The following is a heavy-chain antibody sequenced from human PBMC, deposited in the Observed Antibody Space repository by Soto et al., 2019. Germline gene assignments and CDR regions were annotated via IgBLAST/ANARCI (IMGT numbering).Heavy chain of an antibody. J-gene: IGHJ4*02. CDR2: ISGSGGST. CDR3: AKLARLLLSSFDY. D-gene: IGHD2-21*02. V-gene: IGHV3-23*01. Sequence: VQLLESGGGLVQPGGSLRLSCAASGFTFRSYAMSWVRRAPGKGLEWVSAISGSGGSTYYADSVKGRFTISRDNSKNTLYLQMNSLRAEDTAVYYCAKLARLLLSSFDYWGQGTLVTVSS. CDR1: GFTFRSYA.